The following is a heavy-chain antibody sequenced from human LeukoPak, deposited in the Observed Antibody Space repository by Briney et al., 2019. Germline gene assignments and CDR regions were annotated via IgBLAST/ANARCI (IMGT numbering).Heavy chain of an antibody. CDR1: GYTLTELS. D-gene: IGHD3-9*01. CDR2: FDPEDGET. V-gene: IGHV1-24*01. CDR3: ATGYDILTGSRYGMDV. Sequence: ASVKVSCKVSGYTLTELSMHWVRQAPGKGLGWMGGFDPEDGETIYAQKFQGRVTMTEDTSTDTAYRELSSLRSEDTAVYHCATGYDILTGSRYGMDVWGKGTTVTVSS. J-gene: IGHJ6*04.